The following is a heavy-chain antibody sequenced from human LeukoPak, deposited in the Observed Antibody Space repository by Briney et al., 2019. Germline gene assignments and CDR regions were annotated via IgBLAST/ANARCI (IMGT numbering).Heavy chain of an antibody. V-gene: IGHV3-48*03. Sequence: GGSLRLPCAASGFTFSSYEMNWVRQAPGKGLEWVSYISSSGSTIYYADSVKGRFTISRDNAKNSLYLQMNSLRAEDTAVYYCARANYYGSNYFDYWGQGTLVTVSS. CDR3: ARANYYGSNYFDY. CDR2: ISSSGSTI. CDR1: GFTFSSYE. J-gene: IGHJ4*02. D-gene: IGHD3-10*01.